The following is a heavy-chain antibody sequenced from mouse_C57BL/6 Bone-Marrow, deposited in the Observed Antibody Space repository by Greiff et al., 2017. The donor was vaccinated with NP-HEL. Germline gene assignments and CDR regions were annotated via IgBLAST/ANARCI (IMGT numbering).Heavy chain of an antibody. Sequence: EVKLREAEGGLVQPGSSMKLSCTASGFTFSDYYMAWVRQVPEKGLEWVANINYDGSSTYYLDSLKSRFIISRDNAKNILYLQMSSLKSEDTATYYCARYGPYYAMDYWGQGTSVTVSS. CDR1: GFTFSDYY. CDR3: ARYGPYYAMDY. J-gene: IGHJ4*01. CDR2: INYDGSST. D-gene: IGHD2-10*02. V-gene: IGHV5-16*01.